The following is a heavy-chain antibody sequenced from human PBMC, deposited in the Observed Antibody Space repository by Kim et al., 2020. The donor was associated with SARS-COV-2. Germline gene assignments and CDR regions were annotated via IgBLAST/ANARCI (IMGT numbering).Heavy chain of an antibody. CDR1: GYTFTSYA. CDR3: ARGGDDFWSGFDY. D-gene: IGHD3-3*01. J-gene: IGHJ4*02. V-gene: IGHV1-3*01. Sequence: ASVKVSCKASGYTFTSYAMHWVRQAPGQRLEWMGCINAGNGNTKYSQKFQGRVTITRDTSASTAYMELSSLRSEDTAVYYCARGGDDFWSGFDYWGQGTLVTVSS. CDR2: INAGNGNT.